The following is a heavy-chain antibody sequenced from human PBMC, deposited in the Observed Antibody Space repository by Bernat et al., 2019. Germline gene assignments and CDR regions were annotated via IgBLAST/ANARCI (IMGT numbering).Heavy chain of an antibody. Sequence: EVQLVESGGGLVQPGGSLRLSCTASGFTLCIYEMNWVRQAPGKGLEWVSYISSSDNTVYYADSVKGRFTISRDNAKNSLYLQMNSLRVEDTAVYSCAGGPGQNWYFDLWGRGTLVTVSS. CDR2: ISSSDNTV. CDR1: GFTLCIYE. CDR3: AGGPGQNWYFDL. V-gene: IGHV3-48*03. J-gene: IGHJ2*01. D-gene: IGHD7-27*01.